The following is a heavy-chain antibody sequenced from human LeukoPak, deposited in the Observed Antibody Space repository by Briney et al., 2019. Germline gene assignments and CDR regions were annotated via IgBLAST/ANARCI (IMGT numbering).Heavy chain of an antibody. V-gene: IGHV1-46*04. CDR3: ARGGYSRRIFDY. D-gene: IGHD5-24*01. Sequence: ASVKVSCKASGYIFTSYQMHWVRQAPGQGLEWMGAVNPSGGITTYAEKVQGRVTMTRDTATNTVYMELNGLRSDDTAAYYCARGGYSRRIFDYWGQGTLVTVS. CDR2: VNPSGGIT. CDR1: GYIFTSYQ. J-gene: IGHJ4*02.